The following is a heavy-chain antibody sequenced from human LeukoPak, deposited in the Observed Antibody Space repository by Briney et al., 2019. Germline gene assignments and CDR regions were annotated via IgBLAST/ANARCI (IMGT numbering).Heavy chain of an antibody. CDR1: GYTFTGYY. CDR3: ARTRATVVTPKFDC. V-gene: IGHV1-2*02. CDR2: INPNSGGT. J-gene: IGHJ4*02. Sequence: ASVKVSCKASGYTFTGYYMHWVRQAPGQGLEWMGWINPNSGGTNYAQKFQGRVTMTRDTSISTAYMELSRLRSDDTAVYYCARTRATVVTPKFDCWGQGTLVTVSS. D-gene: IGHD4-23*01.